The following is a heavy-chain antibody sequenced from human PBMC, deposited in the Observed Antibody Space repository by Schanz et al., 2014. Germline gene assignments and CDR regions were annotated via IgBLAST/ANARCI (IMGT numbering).Heavy chain of an antibody. CDR2: ISYDGRNK. Sequence: QVQLVESGGSVVQPGRSLRLSCAASGFSFNNYGLNWVRQAPGKGLEWVAVISYDGRNKYFADSVKGRFTISRDNSKNTLFLQVNSLRAEDTAVYYCAREVGGSFGQHYWGQGALVTVSS. V-gene: IGHV3-30*03. CDR3: AREVGGSFGQHY. D-gene: IGHD1-26*01. J-gene: IGHJ4*02. CDR1: GFSFNNYG.